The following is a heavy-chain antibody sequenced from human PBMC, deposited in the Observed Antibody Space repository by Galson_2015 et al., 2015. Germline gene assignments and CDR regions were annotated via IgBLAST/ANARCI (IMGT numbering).Heavy chain of an antibody. CDR3: AKDYEAMVRGVIITSIDY. D-gene: IGHD3-10*01. CDR2: ISGSGGST. V-gene: IGHV3-23*01. Sequence: SLRLSCAASGFTFSSYAMSWVRQAPGKGLEWVSAISGSGGSTYYADSVKGWFTISRDNSKNTLYLQMNSLRAEDTAVYYCAKDYEAMVRGVIITSIDYWGQGTLVTVSS. J-gene: IGHJ4*02. CDR1: GFTFSSYA.